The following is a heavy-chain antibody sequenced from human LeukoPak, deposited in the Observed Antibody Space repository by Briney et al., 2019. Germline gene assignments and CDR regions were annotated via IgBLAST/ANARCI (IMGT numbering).Heavy chain of an antibody. CDR3: ARERWELSRGLNWFDP. D-gene: IGHD1-26*01. V-gene: IGHV4-4*07. J-gene: IGHJ5*02. Sequence: SETLSLTCTVSGGSISSYYWSWIRQPAGKGLEWIGRIYTSGSTNYNPSLKSRVTMSVDTSKNQFSLKLSSVTAADTAVYYCARERWELSRGLNWFDPWGQGTLVTVSS. CDR2: IYTSGST. CDR1: GGSISSYY.